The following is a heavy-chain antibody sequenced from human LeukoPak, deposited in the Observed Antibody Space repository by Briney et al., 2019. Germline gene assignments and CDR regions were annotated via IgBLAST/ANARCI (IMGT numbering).Heavy chain of an antibody. D-gene: IGHD6-19*01. Sequence: PGGSLRLSCAASGFTVSSNYMSWVRQPPGKGLEWVSVIYSGGSTYYADSVKGRFTISRDNSKNTLYLQMNSLRAEDTAVYYCARAGRIAVAGYYYYGMDVWGKGTTVTVSS. CDR2: IYSGGST. CDR3: ARAGRIAVAGYYYYGMDV. J-gene: IGHJ6*04. CDR1: GFTVSSNY. V-gene: IGHV3-53*01.